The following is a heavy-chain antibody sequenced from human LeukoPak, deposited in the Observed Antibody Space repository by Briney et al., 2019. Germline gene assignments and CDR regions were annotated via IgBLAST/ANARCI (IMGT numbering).Heavy chain of an antibody. Sequence: ASVKVSCKASGYTFTSYYMRWVRQAPGQGLEWMGIINPSGGSTSYAQKFQGRVTMTRDTSTSTVYMELSSLRSEDTAVYYCARDRIRGRVNMMSGYWGQGTLVTVSS. V-gene: IGHV1-46*01. CDR3: ARDRIRGRVNMMSGY. J-gene: IGHJ4*02. D-gene: IGHD3-10*01. CDR1: GYTFTSYY. CDR2: INPSGGST.